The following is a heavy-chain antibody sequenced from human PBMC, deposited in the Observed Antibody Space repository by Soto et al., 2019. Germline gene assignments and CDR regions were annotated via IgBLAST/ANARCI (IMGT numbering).Heavy chain of an antibody. Sequence: VESLKISCKGSGYSFTSYWISWVRQIPWKGLEWMGRIDPSDSYTNYSPSFQGHVTISADKSISTAYLQWSSLKASDTAMYYCARHGPHYYDSSGYQNWFDRWGQGNLVTVSA. D-gene: IGHD3-22*01. CDR2: IDPSDSYT. J-gene: IGHJ5*02. CDR1: GYSFTSYW. CDR3: ARHGPHYYDSSGYQNWFDR. V-gene: IGHV5-10-1*01.